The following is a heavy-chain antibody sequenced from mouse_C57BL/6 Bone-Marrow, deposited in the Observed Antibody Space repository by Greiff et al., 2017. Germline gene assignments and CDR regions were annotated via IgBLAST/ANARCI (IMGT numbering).Heavy chain of an antibody. CDR2: ISYDGSN. D-gene: IGHD1-1*01. CDR3: ARVRVTTVVEDY. J-gene: IGHJ2*01. V-gene: IGHV3-6*01. CDR1: GYSITSGYY. Sequence: EVQLVESGPGLVKPSQSLSLTCSVTGYSITSGYYWNWIRQFPGNKLEWMGYISYDGSNNYNPSLKNRISITRDTSKNQFFLKLNSVTTEDTATYYCARVRVTTVVEDYWGQGTTLTVSS.